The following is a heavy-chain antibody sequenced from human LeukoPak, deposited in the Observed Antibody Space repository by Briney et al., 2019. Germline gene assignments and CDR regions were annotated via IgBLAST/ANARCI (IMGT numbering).Heavy chain of an antibody. Sequence: SETLSLTCTVSGGSISSYYWSWIRQPPGKGLEWIGYIYYSGSTNYNPSLKSRVTISVDTSKNQFSLKLSSVTAADTAVYYCALSGGPYDPVYDYWGQGTLVTVCS. J-gene: IGHJ4*02. D-gene: IGHD3-3*01. V-gene: IGHV4-59*01. CDR1: GGSISSYY. CDR2: IYYSGST. CDR3: ALSGGPYDPVYDY.